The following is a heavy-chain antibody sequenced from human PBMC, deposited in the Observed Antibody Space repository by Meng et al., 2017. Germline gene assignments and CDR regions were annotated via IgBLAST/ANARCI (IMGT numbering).Heavy chain of an antibody. D-gene: IGHD3-22*01. Sequence: QAQQRRWGAGLLKPSETLSLTCAVYGGSFSGYYWSWIRQPPGKGLEWIGEINHSGSTNYNPSLKSRVTISVDTSKNQFSLKLSSVTAADTAVYYCASDNYYDSSGYSYWYFDLWGRGTLVTVSS. V-gene: IGHV4-34*01. CDR2: INHSGST. CDR1: GGSFSGYY. CDR3: ASDNYYDSSGYSYWYFDL. J-gene: IGHJ2*01.